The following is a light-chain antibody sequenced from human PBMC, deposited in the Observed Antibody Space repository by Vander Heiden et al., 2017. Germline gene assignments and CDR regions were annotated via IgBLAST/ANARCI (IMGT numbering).Light chain of an antibody. CDR2: AAS. CDR3: QQSYSTLAMYT. Sequence: DIKMTQSPSSLSASVGDRVTITCRASQSISSYLNWYQQKPGKAPKLLIYAASSLQSGVPSRFSGSGSGTDCTLTISSLQPEDFATYYCQQSYSTLAMYTFGQGTKLEIK. CDR1: QSISSY. V-gene: IGKV1-39*01. J-gene: IGKJ2*01.